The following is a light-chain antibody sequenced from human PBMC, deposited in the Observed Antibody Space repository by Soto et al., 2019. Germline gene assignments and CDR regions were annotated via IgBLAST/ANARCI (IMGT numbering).Light chain of an antibody. CDR2: DDS. CDR1: NIGSKS. V-gene: IGLV3-21*02. J-gene: IGLJ1*01. Sequence: SYELTQPPSVSVAPGQTARITCGGNNIGSKSVHWYLQKPGQAPVLVVYDDSDRPSGISERFSGSNSGNTATLTISRVEAGDEADYYCQVWDSSSDHYVFGTGTKVTVL. CDR3: QVWDSSSDHYV.